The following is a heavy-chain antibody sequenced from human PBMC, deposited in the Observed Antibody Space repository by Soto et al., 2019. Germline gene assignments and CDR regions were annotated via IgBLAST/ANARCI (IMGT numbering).Heavy chain of an antibody. CDR2: IYYSGST. V-gene: IGHV4-30-4*01. CDR3: ARFFYGDYLQGDY. Sequence: QVQLQESGPGLVKPSQTLSLTCTVSGASFSSGDSYWTWIRQPPGKGREFIGYIYYSGSTYYNPSFKSRVIISLDTSKSPFSLNLSSLTAADTAVYYCARFFYGDYLQGDYWGQGTLVTVSS. CDR1: GASFSSGDSY. D-gene: IGHD4-17*01. J-gene: IGHJ4*02.